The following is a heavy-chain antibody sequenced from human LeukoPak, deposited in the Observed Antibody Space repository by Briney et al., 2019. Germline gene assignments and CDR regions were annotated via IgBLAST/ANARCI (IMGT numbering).Heavy chain of an antibody. CDR2: ISWNSGNI. CDR3: AKAGQLLSSKYFQH. Sequence: GGSLRLSCAASGFTFDDYAMHWVRQAPGKGLEWVSGISWNSGNIDYADSVKGRFTISRDNAKNSLYLQMNSLRAEDTALYYCAKAGQLLSSKYFQHWGQGTLVTVSS. J-gene: IGHJ1*01. D-gene: IGHD3-10*01. V-gene: IGHV3-9*01. CDR1: GFTFDDYA.